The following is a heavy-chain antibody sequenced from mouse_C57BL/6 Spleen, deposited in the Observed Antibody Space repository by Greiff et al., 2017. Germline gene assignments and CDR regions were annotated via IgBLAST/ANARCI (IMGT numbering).Heavy chain of an antibody. D-gene: IGHD3-2*02. V-gene: IGHV1-62-2*01. CDR3: ARHEVLGTAQANLDY. CDR2: FYPGSGSI. J-gene: IGHJ2*01. Sequence: VQLVESGAELVKPGASVKLSCKASGYTFTEYTIHWVKQRSGQGLGWIGWFYPGSGSIKYNEKFKDKATLTADKSSSTVYMELSRLTSEDSAVYFCARHEVLGTAQANLDYWGQGTTLTVSS. CDR1: GYTFTEYT.